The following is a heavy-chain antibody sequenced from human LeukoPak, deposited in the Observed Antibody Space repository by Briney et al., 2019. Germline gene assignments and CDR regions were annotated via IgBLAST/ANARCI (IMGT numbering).Heavy chain of an antibody. CDR1: GDTFTTYD. V-gene: IGHV1-8*01. Sequence: ASVKVSCKASGDTFTTYDVNWVRHATGQGLEWMGWMNPNSGNTGYAQNFQGRVTMTMTTSITTAYMELTSLTSEDTAVYYCARSTMGARRRYDYWGLGTLVTVSS. J-gene: IGHJ4*02. CDR2: MNPNSGNT. D-gene: IGHD3-10*01. CDR3: ARSTMGARRRYDY.